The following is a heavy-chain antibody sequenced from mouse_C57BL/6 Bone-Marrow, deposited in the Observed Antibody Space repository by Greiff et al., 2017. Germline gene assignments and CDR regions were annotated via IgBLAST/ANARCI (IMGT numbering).Heavy chain of an antibody. CDR3: ARSVYYYGSRGYFDV. D-gene: IGHD1-1*01. Sequence: QVQLKQPGAELVKPGASVKLSCKASGYTFTSYWMHWVKQRPGQGLEWIGMIHPNSGSTNYNEKFKSKATLTVDKSSSTAYMQLSSLTSEDSAVYYCARSVYYYGSRGYFDVWGTGTTVTVSS. V-gene: IGHV1-64*01. CDR1: GYTFTSYW. J-gene: IGHJ1*03. CDR2: IHPNSGST.